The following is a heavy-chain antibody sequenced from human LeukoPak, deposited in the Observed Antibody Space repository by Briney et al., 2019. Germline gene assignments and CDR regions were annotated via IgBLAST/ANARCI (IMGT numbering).Heavy chain of an antibody. CDR3: AKLDYYDTH. CDR2: ITGSSAST. D-gene: IGHD3-22*01. CDR1: GFTFSSYA. J-gene: IGHJ4*02. V-gene: IGHV3-23*01. Sequence: PGGSLRLSCAASGFTFSSYAMSWVRQAPGKGLEWVSSITGSSASTYYADSVKGRFTISRDNSKNTLCLQMNSLRAEDIAVYFCAKLDYYDTHWGQGTLVTVSS.